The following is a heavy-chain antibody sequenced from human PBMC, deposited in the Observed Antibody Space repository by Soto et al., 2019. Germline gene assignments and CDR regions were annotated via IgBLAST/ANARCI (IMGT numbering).Heavy chain of an antibody. V-gene: IGHV3-74*01. J-gene: IGHJ4*02. CDR2: INSDGSST. CDR3: AVAVAGPTAIGY. D-gene: IGHD6-19*01. Sequence: PGGSLRLSCAASGFTFSSYWMHWVRQAPGKGLVWVSRINSDGSSTSYADSVKGRFTISRDNAKNTLYLQMNSLRAGDTAVYYCAVAVAGPTAIGYWGQGTLVTVSS. CDR1: GFTFSSYW.